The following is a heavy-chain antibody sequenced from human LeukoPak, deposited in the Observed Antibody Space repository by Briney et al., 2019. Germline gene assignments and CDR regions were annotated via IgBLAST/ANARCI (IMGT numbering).Heavy chain of an antibody. Sequence: ASVKVSCKASGYTCTSYGISWVRQAPGQGLEWMGLISAYNGNTNYAQKLQGRVTMTTDTSTSTAYMELRSLRSDDTAVYYCARESPMGFLEWLFPPYYYYGMDVWGQGTTVTVSS. J-gene: IGHJ6*02. CDR3: ARESPMGFLEWLFPPYYYYGMDV. V-gene: IGHV1-18*01. CDR1: GYTCTSYG. CDR2: ISAYNGNT. D-gene: IGHD3-3*01.